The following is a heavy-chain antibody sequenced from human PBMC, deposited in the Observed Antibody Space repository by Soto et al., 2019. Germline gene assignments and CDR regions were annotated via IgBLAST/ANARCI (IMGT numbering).Heavy chain of an antibody. Sequence: SETLSLTCAVSGGSISSSNWWSWVRQPPGKGLEWFGEIYHSGSTNYNPSLKRRVTISVDKSKNQFSLKLRSVTAAGTAADCCARNYYGMDVWGQGTTVTVSS. CDR1: GGSISSSNW. J-gene: IGHJ6*02. CDR2: IYHSGST. CDR3: ARNYYGMDV. V-gene: IGHV4-4*01.